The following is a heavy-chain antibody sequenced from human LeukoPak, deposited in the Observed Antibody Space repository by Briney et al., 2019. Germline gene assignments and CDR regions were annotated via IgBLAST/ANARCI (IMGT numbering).Heavy chain of an antibody. J-gene: IGHJ4*02. CDR2: ISGRGGST. CDR3: AKDTSSSGSYFDY. V-gene: IGHV3-23*01. CDR1: GFTFSNYA. D-gene: IGHD3-10*01. Sequence: GGSLRLSCVASGFTFSNYAISRVRQAPGKGLEWVSAISGRGGSTYYVDSVKGRFTISRDNSKNTLYLQMNSLRAEDTAVYYCAKDTSSSGSYFDYWGQGTLVTVSS.